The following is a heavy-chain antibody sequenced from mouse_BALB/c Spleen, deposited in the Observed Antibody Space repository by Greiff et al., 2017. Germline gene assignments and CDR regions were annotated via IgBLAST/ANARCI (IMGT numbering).Heavy chain of an antibody. Sequence: VMLVESGGGLVKPGGSLKLSCAASGFTFSSYAMSWVRQTPEKRLEWVASISSGGSTYYPDSVKGRFTISRDNARNILYLQMSSLRSEDTAMYYCARRDYGNFYYFDYWGQGTTLTVSS. CDR1: GFTFSSYA. CDR3: ARRDYGNFYYFDY. V-gene: IGHV5-6-5*01. J-gene: IGHJ2*01. D-gene: IGHD2-1*01. CDR2: ISSGGST.